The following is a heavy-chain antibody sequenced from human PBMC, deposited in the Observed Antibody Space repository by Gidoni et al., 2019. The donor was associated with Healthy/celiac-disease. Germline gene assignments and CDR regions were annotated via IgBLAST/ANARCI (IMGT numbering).Heavy chain of an antibody. D-gene: IGHD3-10*01. CDR1: GGTFSRYA. CDR2: IIPIFGTA. CDR3: ARARPSSFTTMDRGVRSGYYYGMDV. J-gene: IGHJ6*02. V-gene: IGHV1-69*06. Sequence: QVQLVQSGAEVKKPGSSVKVSCKASGGTFSRYALSWVRQAPGQGLEWMGGIIPIFGTANYAQKFQGRVTITADKSTSTAYMELSSLRSEDTAVYYCARARPSSFTTMDRGVRSGYYYGMDVWGQGTTVTVSS.